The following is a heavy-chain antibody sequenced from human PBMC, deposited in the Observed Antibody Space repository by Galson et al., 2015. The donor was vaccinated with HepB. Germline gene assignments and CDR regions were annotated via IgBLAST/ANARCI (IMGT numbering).Heavy chain of an antibody. CDR1: GYTFTGYY. V-gene: IGHV1-2*04. CDR2: INPNSGGT. CDR3: ARALGAAACTELDY. J-gene: IGHJ4*02. Sequence: SVKVSCKASGYTFTGYYMHWVRQAPGQGLEWMGWINPNSGGTNYAQKFQGWVTMTRDTSISTAYMELSRLRSDHTAVYYWARALGAAACTELDYWGQGTLVTVSS. D-gene: IGHD6-13*01.